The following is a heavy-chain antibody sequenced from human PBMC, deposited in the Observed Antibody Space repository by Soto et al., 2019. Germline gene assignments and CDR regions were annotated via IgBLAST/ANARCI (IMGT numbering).Heavy chain of an antibody. CDR1: GYSFTSYW. J-gene: IGHJ4*02. CDR2: IYPGDYDT. Sequence: GESLKISCKGSGYSFTSYWIGWVRQMPGKGLEWMGIIYPGDYDTRYSPSFQGQVTISADKSINTAYLQWSGLKASDTAMYYCARRSIGPREYYFANWGRGTLVTVSS. V-gene: IGHV5-51*01. CDR3: ARRSIGPREYYFAN. D-gene: IGHD3-10*01.